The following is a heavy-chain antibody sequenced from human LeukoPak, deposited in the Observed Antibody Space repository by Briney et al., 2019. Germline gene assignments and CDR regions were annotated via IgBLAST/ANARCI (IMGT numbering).Heavy chain of an antibody. CDR2: ISGSGGST. V-gene: IGHV3-23*01. J-gene: IGHJ4*02. CDR3: ARVQWELLPYDFDY. CDR1: GFTFSNYA. Sequence: GGSLRLSCAASGFTFSNYAMSWVRQAPGKGLEWVSAISGSGGSTYYADSVKGRFTISRDNSKNTLYLQMNSLRAEDTAVYYCARVQWELLPYDFDYWGQGTLVTVSS. D-gene: IGHD1-26*01.